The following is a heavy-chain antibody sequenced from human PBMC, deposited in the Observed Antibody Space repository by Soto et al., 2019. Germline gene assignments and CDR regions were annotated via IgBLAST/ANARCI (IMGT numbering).Heavy chain of an antibody. Sequence: EVQLVESGGGLVKPGGSLRLSCAASGFTLSSHWMHWVRQAPGKGRVWVSRINSDGSSTSDADSVKGRFTISRDNAKNTLYLQMNSLRAEDTAVYYCAKSNYYGLGNYYYYYMDVWGKGTTVTVSS. CDR3: AKSNYYGLGNYYYYYMDV. CDR2: INSDGSST. CDR1: GFTLSSHW. D-gene: IGHD3-10*01. V-gene: IGHV3-74*01. J-gene: IGHJ6*03.